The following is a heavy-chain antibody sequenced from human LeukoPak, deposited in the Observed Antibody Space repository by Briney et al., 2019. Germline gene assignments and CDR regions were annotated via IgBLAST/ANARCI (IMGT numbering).Heavy chain of an antibody. V-gene: IGHV4-34*01. Sequence: SETLSLTCAVYGESFSGYYWSWIRQPPGKGLEWIGEINQSGSTNYNLSLKGRVTISVDSSKNQFSLRLSSVTAADTAVYYCASATSVYYYYHGMDVWGQGTSVTVSS. CDR3: ASATSVYYYYHGMDV. CDR1: GESFSGYY. CDR2: INQSGST. J-gene: IGHJ6*02.